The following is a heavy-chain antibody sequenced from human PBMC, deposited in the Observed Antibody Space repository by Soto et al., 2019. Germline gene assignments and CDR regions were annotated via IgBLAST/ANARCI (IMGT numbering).Heavy chain of an antibody. CDR1: GFTFSSYA. D-gene: IGHD7-27*01. CDR2: ISGSGGST. V-gene: IGHV3-23*01. CDR3: TGAESPDTAYFSLY. J-gene: IGHJ4*02. Sequence: PGGALRLSCAASGFTFSSYAMSWVPQAPGKGLEWVSAISGSGGSTYYADSVKGRFTISRDTSNGIAYLQMRSLRIEDSAVYYCTGAESPDTAYFSLYWGQGTPVTVSS.